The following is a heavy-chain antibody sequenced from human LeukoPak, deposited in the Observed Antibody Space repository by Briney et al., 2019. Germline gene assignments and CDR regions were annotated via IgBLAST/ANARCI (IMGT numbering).Heavy chain of an antibody. CDR1: GFTFSSSA. CDR2: ISNNGGYT. Sequence: PGGSLRLSCAASGFTFSSSAMSWVRQAPGKGLEWVSAISNNGGYTYYADSVQGRFTISRDNSKSTLCLQMNSLRAEDTAVYYCAQLPGYGDYSSNWFDPWGQGTLVTVSS. D-gene: IGHD4-17*01. V-gene: IGHV3-23*01. CDR3: AQLPGYGDYSSNWFDP. J-gene: IGHJ5*02.